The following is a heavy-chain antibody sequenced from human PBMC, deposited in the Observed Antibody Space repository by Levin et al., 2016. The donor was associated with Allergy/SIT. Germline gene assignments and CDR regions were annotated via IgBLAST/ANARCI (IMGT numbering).Heavy chain of an antibody. Sequence: SGPTLVKPTQTLTLTCTFSGFSFISGVSVGWIRQAPGEALEWLALVYFDDHKRYSPSLESRLTITKDTYKKQVVLTMTNMDPVDTGTYYCVHSADEESVGNVGTYYYYNMDVWGQGTTVTVSS. CDR3: VHSADEESVGNVGTYYYYNMDV. CDR1: GFSFISGVS. J-gene: IGHJ6*02. CDR2: VYFDDHK. V-gene: IGHV2-5*02. D-gene: IGHD4-23*01.